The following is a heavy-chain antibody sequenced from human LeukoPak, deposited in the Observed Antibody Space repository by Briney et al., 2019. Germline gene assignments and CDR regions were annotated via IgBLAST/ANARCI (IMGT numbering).Heavy chain of an antibody. Sequence: SETLSLTCTVSGGSISSSYYYWGWIRQPPGKGLEWIGSISYSGSTYYNPSLKSRVTISADTSKNQFSLKLSSVTAADTAVYYCARTLSRWDPFDYWGQGTLVTVSS. CDR1: GGSISSSYYY. J-gene: IGHJ4*02. CDR3: ARTLSRWDPFDY. V-gene: IGHV4-39*07. CDR2: ISYSGST. D-gene: IGHD1-26*01.